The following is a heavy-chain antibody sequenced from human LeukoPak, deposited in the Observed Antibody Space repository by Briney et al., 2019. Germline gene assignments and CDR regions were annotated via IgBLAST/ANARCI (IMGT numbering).Heavy chain of an antibody. CDR1: GGSFSGYY. Sequence: ETLSLTCAVYGGSFSGYYWSWIRQPPGKGLEWIGEINHSGSTNYNPSLKSRVTISVDTSKNQFSLKLSSVTAADTAVYYCARGRGYSRGFDPWGQGTLVTVSS. D-gene: IGHD6-13*01. V-gene: IGHV4-34*01. J-gene: IGHJ5*02. CDR3: ARGRGYSRGFDP. CDR2: INHSGST.